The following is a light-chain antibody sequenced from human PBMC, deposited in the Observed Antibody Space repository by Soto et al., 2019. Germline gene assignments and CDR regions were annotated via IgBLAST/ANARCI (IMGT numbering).Light chain of an antibody. CDR1: SSDVGTYNL. J-gene: IGLJ2*01. CDR2: EGN. V-gene: IGLV2-23*01. CDR3: CSYAGSDVV. Sequence: ALTQPASVSGSPGQSITISCTGTSSDVGTYNLVSWYQQHPGKAPKLMIYEGNKRPSGVSNRFSGSKSGNTASLTISGLQAEDEADYYCCSYAGSDVVFGGGTKLTVL.